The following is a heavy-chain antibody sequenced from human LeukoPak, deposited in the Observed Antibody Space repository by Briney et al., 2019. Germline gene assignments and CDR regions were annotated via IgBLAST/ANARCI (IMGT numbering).Heavy chain of an antibody. Sequence: ASVKVSCKASGGTFSSYAISWVRQAPGQGLEWMGGIIPIFGTANYAQKFQGRVTTTADESTSTAYMELSSLRSEDTAVYYCARGGQLPSDAFDIWGQGTMVTVSS. D-gene: IGHD1-1*01. J-gene: IGHJ3*02. V-gene: IGHV1-69*13. CDR3: ARGGQLPSDAFDI. CDR2: IIPIFGTA. CDR1: GGTFSSYA.